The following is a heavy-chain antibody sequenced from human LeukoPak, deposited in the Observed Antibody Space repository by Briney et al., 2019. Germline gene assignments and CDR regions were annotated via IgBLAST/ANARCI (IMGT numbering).Heavy chain of an antibody. CDR3: AKDPGGYGGYYYMDV. V-gene: IGHV3-23*01. CDR1: GFTFSSYA. Sequence: PGGSLRLSCAASGFTFSSYAMSWVRRAPGKGLEWVSAISGSGGSTYYADSVKGRFTISRDNSKNTLYLQMNSLRAEDTAVYYCAKDPGGYGGYYYMDVWGKGTTVTVSS. J-gene: IGHJ6*03. D-gene: IGHD1-26*01. CDR2: ISGSGGST.